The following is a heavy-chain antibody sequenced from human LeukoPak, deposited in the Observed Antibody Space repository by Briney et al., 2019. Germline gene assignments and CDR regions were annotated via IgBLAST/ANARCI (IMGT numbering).Heavy chain of an antibody. Sequence: PGGSLRLSCAGSGFTLSSYYMHWVRQAPDKGLEWVAVMSYDETTANYAGSVQGPFTVSRDNSKNTLFLQINSLRAEDLAVNFCSIGGWANYYGDYFDYWSQGTLVTVSS. J-gene: IGHJ4*02. D-gene: IGHD1-26*01. CDR3: SIGGWANYYGDYFDY. CDR1: GFTLSSYY. V-gene: IGHV3-30*14. CDR2: MSYDETTA.